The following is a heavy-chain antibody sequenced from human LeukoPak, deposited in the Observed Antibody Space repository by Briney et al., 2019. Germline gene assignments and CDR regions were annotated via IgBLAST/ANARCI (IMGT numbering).Heavy chain of an antibody. V-gene: IGHV3-23*01. J-gene: IGHJ4*02. CDR1: GFTFSSYA. CDR3: SKDHYYDSSGYSNFDY. D-gene: IGHD3-22*01. CDR2: ISGSGGST. Sequence: GGSLRLSCAASGFTFSSYAMSWVRQAPGKGLEWVSAISGSGGSTYYADSVKGRFTISRDNSKNTLYLQMNSLRAEDAAVYYCSKDHYYDSSGYSNFDYWGQGTLVTVSS.